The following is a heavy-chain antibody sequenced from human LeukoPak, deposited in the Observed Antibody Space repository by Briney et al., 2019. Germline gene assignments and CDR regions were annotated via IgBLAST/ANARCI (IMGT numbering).Heavy chain of an antibody. V-gene: IGHV1-8*01. Sequence: GASVKVSCKTSGYTFTSFDINWVRQATGQGLEWMGWMNPNSGNTGYAQKFQGRVTMPRDTSISTAYMELSSLRSEDTAVYYCARTHYYDSTDNWFDPWGQGTLVTVSS. CDR3: ARTHYYDSTDNWFDP. D-gene: IGHD3-22*01. CDR1: GYTFTSFD. J-gene: IGHJ5*02. CDR2: MNPNSGNT.